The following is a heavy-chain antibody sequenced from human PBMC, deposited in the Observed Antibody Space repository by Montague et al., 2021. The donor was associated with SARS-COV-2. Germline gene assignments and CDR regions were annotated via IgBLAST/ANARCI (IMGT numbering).Heavy chain of an antibody. CDR3: AKDVLSVPAAGGVFDS. CDR2: ISRDSDKI. D-gene: IGHD6-13*01. Sequence: SLRLSCAASGFSFGDYAMHWVRLAPGRGLEWVSGISRDSDKIGYGDPVKGRFIVSRDNAKNSLYLQMNSVRIDDTALYFCAKDVLSVPAAGGVFDSWGQGTLVAVSS. V-gene: IGHV3-9*01. CDR1: GFSFGDYA. J-gene: IGHJ4*02.